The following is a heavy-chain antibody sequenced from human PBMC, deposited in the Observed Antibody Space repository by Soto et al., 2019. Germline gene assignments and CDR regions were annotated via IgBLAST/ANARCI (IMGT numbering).Heavy chain of an antibody. D-gene: IGHD6-13*01. V-gene: IGHV1-69*01. CDR1: GGTFSSYA. CDR2: IIPIFGTA. CDR3: ARGKYSSSWYDLSEDWYFDL. Sequence: QVQLVQSGAEVKKPGSSVKVSCKASGGTFSSYAISWVRQAPGQGLEWMGGIIPIFGTANYAQKFQGRVTITADESTSTAYMDLSSLRSEDTAVYYRARGKYSSSWYDLSEDWYFDLWGRGTLVTVSS. J-gene: IGHJ2*01.